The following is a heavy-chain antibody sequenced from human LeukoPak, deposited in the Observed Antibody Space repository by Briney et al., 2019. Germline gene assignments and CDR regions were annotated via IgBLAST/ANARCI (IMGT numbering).Heavy chain of an antibody. CDR2: ISAYNGNT. D-gene: IGHD2-2*01. J-gene: IGHJ5*02. V-gene: IGHV1-18*01. Sequence: ASVKVSCKASGYTFTSYGISWVRQAPGQGLEWMGWISAYNGNTNYAQKFQGRGTMTRDMSISTAYMELSRLRSDDTAVYYCARSGPIVVVPAATRQGWFDPWGQGTLVTVSS. CDR3: ARSGPIVVVPAATRQGWFDP. CDR1: GYTFTSYG.